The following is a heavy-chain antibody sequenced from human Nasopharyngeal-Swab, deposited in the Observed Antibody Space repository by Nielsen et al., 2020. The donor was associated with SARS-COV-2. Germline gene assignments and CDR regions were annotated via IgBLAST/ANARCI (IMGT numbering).Heavy chain of an antibody. CDR3: AKEKHYSSGYYLMGVNFDY. J-gene: IGHJ4*02. V-gene: IGHV3-9*01. Sequence: SLKISCAASGFTFDDYAMHWVRQAQGKGLEWVSGISWNSGSIGYADSVKGRFTISRDNAKNSLYLQMNSLRAEDTALYYCAKEKHYSSGYYLMGVNFDYWGQGTLVTVSS. CDR1: GFTFDDYA. CDR2: ISWNSGSI. D-gene: IGHD3-22*01.